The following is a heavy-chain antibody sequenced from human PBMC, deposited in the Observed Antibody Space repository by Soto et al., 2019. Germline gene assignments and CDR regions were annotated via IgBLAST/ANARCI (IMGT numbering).Heavy chain of an antibody. CDR1: GFTFSSYT. CDR2: ISGSGGST. D-gene: IGHD1-1*01. V-gene: IGHV3-23*01. Sequence: GGSLRLSCAASGFTFSSYTMSWVRQAPGKGLEWVSAISGSGGSTYYADSVKGRFTISRDNSKNTLYLQMNSLRAEDTAVDYCAKVSTGTTFDYWGQGTLVTVSS. J-gene: IGHJ4*02. CDR3: AKVSTGTTFDY.